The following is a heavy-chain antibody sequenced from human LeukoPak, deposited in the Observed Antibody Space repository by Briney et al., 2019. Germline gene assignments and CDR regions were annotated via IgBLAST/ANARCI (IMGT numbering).Heavy chain of an antibody. V-gene: IGHV4-59*01. J-gene: IGHJ4*02. CDR2: IYYSGST. D-gene: IGHD2-8*01. CDR1: GGPISSYY. CDR3: ARGGVGPRNFDY. Sequence: SETPSLTCTVSGGPISSYYWSWIRQPPGKGLEWIGYIYYSGSTNYNPSLKSRVTISVDTSKNQFSLKLSSVTAADTAVYCCARGGVGPRNFDYWGQGTLVTVSS.